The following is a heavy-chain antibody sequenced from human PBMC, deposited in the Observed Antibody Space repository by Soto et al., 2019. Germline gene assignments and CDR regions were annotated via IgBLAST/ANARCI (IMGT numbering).Heavy chain of an antibody. D-gene: IGHD3-22*01. V-gene: IGHV3-30*18. Sequence: GGAPGLSRAAPGVTLSSSCMSWGRPAPGKGLEWVAVISYDGSNKYYADSVKGRFTISRDNSKNTLYLQMNSLRAEDTAVYYCAKDYYDSSGRFDYWGQGTLVTVSS. CDR2: ISYDGSNK. J-gene: IGHJ4*02. CDR1: GVTLSSSC. CDR3: AKDYYDSSGRFDY.